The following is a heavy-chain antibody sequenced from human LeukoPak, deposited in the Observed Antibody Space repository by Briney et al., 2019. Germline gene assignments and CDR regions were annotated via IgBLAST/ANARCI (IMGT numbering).Heavy chain of an antibody. CDR3: ARASVGFGY. J-gene: IGHJ4*02. CDR1: GFTFSSYE. CDR2: ISISGSTI. Sequence: GGSLRLSCAASGFTFSSYEMNWVRQAPGKGLEWVSYISISGSTIYYADSVKGRFTISRDNAKNSLYLQMNSLRAEDTAVYYCARASVGFGYWGQGTLVTVSS. D-gene: IGHD1-26*01. V-gene: IGHV3-48*03.